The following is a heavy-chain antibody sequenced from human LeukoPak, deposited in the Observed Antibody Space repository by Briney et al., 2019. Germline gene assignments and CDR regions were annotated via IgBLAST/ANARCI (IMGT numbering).Heavy chain of an antibody. CDR2: ISWDGGST. D-gene: IGHD3-16*01. Sequence: PGGSLRLSCAASGFTFSSYAMNWVRQSPGKGLEWVSLISWDGGSTYYADSVKGRFTISRDNSKNSLYLQMNSLRAEDTALYYCAKDIGAVGGQYFDYWGQGTLVTVSS. V-gene: IGHV3-43D*03. J-gene: IGHJ4*02. CDR3: AKDIGAVGGQYFDY. CDR1: GFTFSSYA.